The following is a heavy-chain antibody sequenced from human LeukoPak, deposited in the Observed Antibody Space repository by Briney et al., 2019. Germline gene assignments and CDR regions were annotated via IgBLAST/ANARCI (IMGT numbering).Heavy chain of an antibody. Sequence: SETLPLTCTVSGGSIRRYYWSWIRQPPGKGLEWIGYIFYSGGANYNPSLKSRVTISVDTSKNQFSLKLTSVTAADTAVYYCARVYYSNSYDYWYFDLWGRGTLVTVSS. CDR2: IFYSGGA. J-gene: IGHJ2*01. V-gene: IGHV4-59*01. CDR1: GGSIRRYY. CDR3: ARVYYSNSYDYWYFDL. D-gene: IGHD6-13*01.